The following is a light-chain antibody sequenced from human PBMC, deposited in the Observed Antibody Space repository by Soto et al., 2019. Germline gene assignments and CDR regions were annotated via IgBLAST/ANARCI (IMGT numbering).Light chain of an antibody. V-gene: IGKV4-1*01. CDR2: WAS. CDR1: QSVLYSSNNKNY. Sequence: DIVMTQSPDSLAVSLGEGATINCKSSQSVLYSSNNKNYLAWYQQKPGQPPKLLIYWASTRESGVPDRFSGSGSGTDFTLTISSLQAEDVAVYYCQQYYSTLWTFGQGTKVDI. J-gene: IGKJ1*01. CDR3: QQYYSTLWT.